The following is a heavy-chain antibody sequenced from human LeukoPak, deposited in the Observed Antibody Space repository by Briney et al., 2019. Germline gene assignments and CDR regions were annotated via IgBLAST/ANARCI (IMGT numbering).Heavy chain of an antibody. Sequence: PSETLSLTCAVYGGSFSGYYWSWIRQPPGKGLEWIGEINHSGSTNYNPSLKSRVTISVDTSKNQLSLKLSSVTAADTAVHYCARGGPYKAYWGQGTLVTVSS. D-gene: IGHD5-24*01. CDR3: ARGGPYKAY. CDR2: INHSGST. J-gene: IGHJ4*02. V-gene: IGHV4-34*01. CDR1: GGSFSGYY.